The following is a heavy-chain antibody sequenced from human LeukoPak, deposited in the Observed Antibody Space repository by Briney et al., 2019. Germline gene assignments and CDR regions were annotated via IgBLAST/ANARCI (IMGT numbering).Heavy chain of an antibody. J-gene: IGHJ4*02. CDR1: GYTFTSYG. Sequence: GASVKVSCKASGYTFTSYGISWVRQAPGQGLEWMGWISAYNGNTNYAQKLQGRVTMTTDTSTSTAYMELSSLRPEDTAVYYCARDYYYDSSGPEDYFDYWGQGTLVTVSS. CDR3: ARDYYYDSSGPEDYFDY. D-gene: IGHD3-22*01. CDR2: ISAYNGNT. V-gene: IGHV1-18*01.